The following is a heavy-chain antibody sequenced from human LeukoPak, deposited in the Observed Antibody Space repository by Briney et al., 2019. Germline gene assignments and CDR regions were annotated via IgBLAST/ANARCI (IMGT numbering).Heavy chain of an antibody. Sequence: SETLSLTCTVSGGPISSYYWNEIRQPPGKGLEGSGSINYSGNTNYNPSLQSRVTILVVTSKNQFSLKLRPVTAADTAVYYCARRKSGTYGNWIDYWGQGTLVTVSS. CDR2: INYSGNT. J-gene: IGHJ4*02. CDR3: ARRKSGTYGNWIDY. D-gene: IGHD1-26*01. V-gene: IGHV4-59*08. CDR1: GGPISSYY.